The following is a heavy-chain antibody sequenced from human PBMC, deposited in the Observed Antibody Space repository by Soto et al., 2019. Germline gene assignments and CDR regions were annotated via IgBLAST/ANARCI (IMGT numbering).Heavy chain of an antibody. CDR1: GFTFSSYA. CDR3: AKDGILDSSGHYYYFDY. J-gene: IGHJ4*02. CDR2: ISGSGGST. V-gene: IGHV3-23*01. D-gene: IGHD3-22*01. Sequence: PGGSLRLSCAASGFTFSSYAMSWVRQAPGKGLEWVSAISGSGGSTYYADSVKGRFTISRDNSKNTLYLQMNSLRPEDTAVYYCAKDGILDSSGHYYYFDYWGQGTLVTVSS.